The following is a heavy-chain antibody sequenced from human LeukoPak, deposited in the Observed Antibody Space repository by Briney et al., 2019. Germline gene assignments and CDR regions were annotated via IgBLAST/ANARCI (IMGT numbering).Heavy chain of an antibody. CDR1: GYTFTSYA. CDR3: ARRVGATNPWFDP. D-gene: IGHD1-26*01. V-gene: IGHV1-3*01. Sequence: ASVKVSCKASGYTFTSYAMHWVRQAPGQRLEWMGWINAGNGNTKYSQKFQGRVTITADESTSTAYMELSSLRSEDTAVYYCARRVGATNPWFDPWGQGTLVTVSS. J-gene: IGHJ5*02. CDR2: INAGNGNT.